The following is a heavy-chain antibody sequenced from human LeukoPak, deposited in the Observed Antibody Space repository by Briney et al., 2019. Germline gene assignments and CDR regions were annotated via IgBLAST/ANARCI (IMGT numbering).Heavy chain of an antibody. Sequence: ASVKVSFQASGYTFTGYYMHWVRQAPGQGLAWMGRINPNSGGTNYAQKFQGRVTMTRDTSISTAYMELSRLRSDDTAVYYCARETYYDSSGYYSYDAFDIWGQGTMVTVSS. CDR3: ARETYYDSSGYYSYDAFDI. V-gene: IGHV1-2*06. CDR1: GYTFTGYY. CDR2: INPNSGGT. J-gene: IGHJ3*02. D-gene: IGHD3-22*01.